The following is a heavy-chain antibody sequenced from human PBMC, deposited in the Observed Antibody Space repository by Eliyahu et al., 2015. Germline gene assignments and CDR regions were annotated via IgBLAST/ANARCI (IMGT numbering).Heavy chain of an antibody. D-gene: IGHD1-14*01. V-gene: IGHV3-7*01. CDR2: IKEDGSAK. J-gene: IGHJ4*02. CDR1: GFTFSTYW. CDR3: ARGHNRAFDY. Sequence: EVHLVESGGGLVQTGGSLXXXCXXSGFTFSTYWXNWVRQTPGKGLEWVANIKEDGSAKFYLDSVKGRFTISRDNAKNSLYLQMNSLRAEDTAVYYCARGHNRAFDYWGQGTLVTVSS.